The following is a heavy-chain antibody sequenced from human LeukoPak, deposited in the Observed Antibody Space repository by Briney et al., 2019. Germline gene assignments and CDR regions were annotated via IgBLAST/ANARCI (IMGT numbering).Heavy chain of an antibody. CDR1: GYTFTSYT. Sequence: AASVTVSCKASGYTFTSYTINWVRQAPGQGLEWMGGIIPIFGTANYAQKFQGRVTITTDESTSTAYMELSSLRSEDTAVYYCVYDSSGYYYIDYWGQGTLVTVSS. V-gene: IGHV1-69*05. J-gene: IGHJ4*02. CDR3: VYDSSGYYYIDY. CDR2: IIPIFGTA. D-gene: IGHD3-22*01.